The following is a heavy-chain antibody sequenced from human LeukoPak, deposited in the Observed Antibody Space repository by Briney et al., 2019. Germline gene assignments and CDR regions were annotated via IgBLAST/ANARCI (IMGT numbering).Heavy chain of an antibody. CDR2: MNPNSGNT. Sequence: ASVKVSCKASGYNLTSYDINWVRQATGQGLEWMGWMNPNSGNTGYAQKFQGRVTITRNTSISTAYMALSSMRSEDTAVYYCARRYCSSTSCYPRAYWFDPWGQGTLVTVSS. V-gene: IGHV1-8*03. J-gene: IGHJ5*02. CDR1: GYNLTSYD. D-gene: IGHD2-2*01. CDR3: ARRYCSSTSCYPRAYWFDP.